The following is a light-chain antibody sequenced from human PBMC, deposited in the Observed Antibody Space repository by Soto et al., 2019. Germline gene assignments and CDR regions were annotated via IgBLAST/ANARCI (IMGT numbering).Light chain of an antibody. CDR1: QSVSRQY. CDR2: GAS. V-gene: IGKV3-20*01. Sequence: EIVLTQSPGTLYLSPGERATLSCRASQSVSRQYLAWYQQKPGQAPRLLIFGASSRATDIPERFSGSVSGTEFSLAICRLDPEDVALYYCEQYGRSPPLIFGGGTKVEIK. J-gene: IGKJ4*01. CDR3: EQYGRSPPLI.